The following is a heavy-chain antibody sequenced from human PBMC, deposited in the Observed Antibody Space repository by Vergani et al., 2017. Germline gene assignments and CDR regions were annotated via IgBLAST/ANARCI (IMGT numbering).Heavy chain of an antibody. V-gene: IGHV4-31*11. CDR3: ARVDTQVPATSHFYYMDV. D-gene: IGHD6-25*01. CDR1: AYSISSGDHC. Sequence: QVQLQESGPGLVKPSETLSLTCAVSAYSISSGDHCWTWIRQRPGKGLEWIGYIFYSGTTYDNPSLRSRLTISVDTSQNQFSLKLRSVTAADTAVYYCARVDTQVPATSHFYYMDVWGKGTTVVVSS. J-gene: IGHJ6*03. CDR2: IFYSGTT.